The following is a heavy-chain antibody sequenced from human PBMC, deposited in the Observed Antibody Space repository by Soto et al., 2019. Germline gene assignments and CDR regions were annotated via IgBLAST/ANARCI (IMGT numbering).Heavy chain of an antibody. CDR2: INPNSGGT. V-gene: IGHV1-2*02. CDR3: ARVSIRYCSSTSCYPGY. CDR1: GYTFTGYY. J-gene: IGHJ4*02. D-gene: IGHD2-2*01. Sequence: ASVKVSCKASGYTFTGYYMHWVRQAPGQGLEWMGWINPNSGGTNYAQKFQGRVTMTRDTSISTAYMELSRPRSDDTAVYYCARVSIRYCSSTSCYPGYWGQGTLVTVSS.